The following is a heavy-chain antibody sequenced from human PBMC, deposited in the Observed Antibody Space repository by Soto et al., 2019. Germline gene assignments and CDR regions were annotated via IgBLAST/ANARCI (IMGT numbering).Heavy chain of an antibody. V-gene: IGHV3-23*01. CDR1: GFTFSSYA. D-gene: IGHD4-17*01. CDR2: ISGGGGSR. CDR3: SKDPTTVNYHYVMDV. J-gene: IGHJ6*04. Sequence: EVQLLESGGVLVQPGGSLRLSCAASGFTFSSYAMTWVRQAPGKGLEWVSGISGGGGSRYYADSVKGRFIISRFNSKKSVILQINSVRAEKTAGYKYSKDPTTVNYHYVMDVLGKGTT.